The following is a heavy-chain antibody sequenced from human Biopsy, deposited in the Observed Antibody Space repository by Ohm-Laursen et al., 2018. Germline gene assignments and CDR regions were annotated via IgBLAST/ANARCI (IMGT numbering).Heavy chain of an antibody. J-gene: IGHJ4*02. CDR2: IVPVLGHL. V-gene: IGHV1-69*04. CDR3: AADADGYYTEFDY. Sequence: SVKVSCKASGGPSSNYAFSWVRQAPGQGLEWVGRIVPVLGHLNYAQRFQGRISITADKSTSYVFMELSRLTSGDTAVYYCAADADGYYTEFDYWGPGTLVTVSS. D-gene: IGHD3-3*01. CDR1: GGPSSNYA.